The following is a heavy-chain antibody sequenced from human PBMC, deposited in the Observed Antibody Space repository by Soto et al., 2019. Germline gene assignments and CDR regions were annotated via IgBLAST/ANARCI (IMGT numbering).Heavy chain of an antibody. CDR2: INAGNGNT. CDR3: ARDHFRGYSYGILPLGMDV. J-gene: IGHJ6*02. V-gene: IGHV1-3*01. D-gene: IGHD5-18*01. Sequence: QVPLVQSGAEVKKPGASVKVSCKASGYTFTSYAMHWVRQAPGQRLEWMGWINAGNGNTKYSQKFQGRVTITRDTSASTAYMELSSLRSEDTAVYYCARDHFRGYSYGILPLGMDVWGQGTTVTVSS. CDR1: GYTFTSYA.